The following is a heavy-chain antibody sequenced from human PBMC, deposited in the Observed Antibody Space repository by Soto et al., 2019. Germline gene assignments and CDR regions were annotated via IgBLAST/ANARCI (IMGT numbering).Heavy chain of an antibody. D-gene: IGHD3-10*01. V-gene: IGHV3-23*01. J-gene: IGHJ5*02. CDR1: GFTFGGYA. CDR2: ITDSGTTT. Sequence: GGSLRLSCAASGFTFGGYAMHWVRQAPGKGLEWVASITDSGTTTYSADSVKGRFTISRDNSRNTLFLEMISLGVDDPAVYFCAKDRPNYYGSAGAYYKVGGESWGQGTLVTVSS. CDR3: AKDRPNYYGSAGAYYKVGGES.